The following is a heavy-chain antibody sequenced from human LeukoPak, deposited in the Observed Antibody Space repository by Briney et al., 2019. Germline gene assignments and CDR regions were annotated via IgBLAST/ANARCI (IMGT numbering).Heavy chain of an antibody. J-gene: IGHJ4*02. CDR2: ISGSGGST. CDR1: GFTFSSYA. V-gene: IGHV3-23*01. CDR3: ARGYSGYEYFDY. D-gene: IGHD5-12*01. Sequence: GGSLRLSCAASGFTFSSYAMSWVRQAPGKGLEWVSAISGSGGSTYYADSVKGRFTISRDNSKNTLYLQMNSLRAEDTAVYYCARGYSGYEYFDYWGQGTLVTVSS.